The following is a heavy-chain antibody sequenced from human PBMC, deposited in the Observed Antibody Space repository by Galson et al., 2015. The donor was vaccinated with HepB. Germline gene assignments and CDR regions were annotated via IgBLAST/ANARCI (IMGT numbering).Heavy chain of an antibody. Sequence: SLRLSCAASGFTSRNFAMSWVRLAPGRGLEWLSAISGSGANTYYADSVKGRITVSRDNSKDTVYLQMNSLRGEDTALYYCAKTQKLIYHYYGMDVRGRGTTVTVSS. V-gene: IGHV3-23*01. J-gene: IGHJ6*02. CDR3: AKTQKLIYHYYGMDV. D-gene: IGHD2/OR15-2a*01. CDR2: ISGSGANT. CDR1: GFTSRNFA.